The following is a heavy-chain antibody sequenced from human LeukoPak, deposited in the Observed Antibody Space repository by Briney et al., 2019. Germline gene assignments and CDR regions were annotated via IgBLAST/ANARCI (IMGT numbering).Heavy chain of an antibody. J-gene: IGHJ4*02. CDR1: GGSVSSGSYY. V-gene: IGHV4-61*01. CDR2: IYYSGST. D-gene: IGHD3-10*01. Sequence: KPSETLSLTCTVSGGSVSSGSYYWSWIRQPPGKGLEWIGYIYYSGSTNYNPSLKSRVTISVDTSKNQFSLKLSSVTAADTAVYYCARGPGSYAGADYWGQGTLVTVSS. CDR3: ARGPGSYAGADY.